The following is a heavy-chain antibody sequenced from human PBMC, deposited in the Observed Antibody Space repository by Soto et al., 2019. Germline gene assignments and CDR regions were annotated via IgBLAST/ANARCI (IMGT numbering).Heavy chain of an antibody. CDR2: ISGSGGST. CDR1: GFTFSSYA. J-gene: IGHJ4*02. V-gene: IGHV3-23*01. D-gene: IGHD3-3*01. Sequence: GGSLRLSCAASGFTFSSYATSWVRQAPGKGLEWVSAISGSGGSTYYADSVKGRFTISRDNSKNTLYLQMNSLRAEDTAVYYCAKARAQYYDFWSGYPVDYWGQGTLVTVSS. CDR3: AKARAQYYDFWSGYPVDY.